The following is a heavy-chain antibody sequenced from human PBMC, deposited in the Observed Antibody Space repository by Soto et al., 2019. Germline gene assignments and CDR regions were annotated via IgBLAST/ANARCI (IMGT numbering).Heavy chain of an antibody. D-gene: IGHD6-13*01. CDR3: AREVSSTSWYVDS. Sequence: SETLSLTYAVYGGSFSNYFWTWIRQSPGKGLEWIAEVNHSGTTNYNPSLKSRVTISVDTSKNQFFLKLSSVTAADTAVYYCAREVSSTSWYVDSWGQGTPVTVSS. CDR2: VNHSGTT. CDR1: GGSFSNYF. V-gene: IGHV4-34*01. J-gene: IGHJ4*02.